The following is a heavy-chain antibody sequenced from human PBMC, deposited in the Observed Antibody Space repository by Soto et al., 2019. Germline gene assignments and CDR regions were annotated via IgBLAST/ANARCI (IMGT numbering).Heavy chain of an antibody. J-gene: IGHJ2*01. CDR3: ATTETTTVVTPFWYFDL. D-gene: IGHD4-17*01. CDR2: IIPIFGTA. V-gene: IGHV1-69*06. Sequence: SVKVFCKASGGTFSSYAISWVRQAPGQGLEWMGGIIPIFGTANYAQKFQGRVTITADKSTSTAYMELSSLRSEDTAVYYCATTETTTVVTPFWYFDLWGRGTLVTVSS. CDR1: GGTFSSYA.